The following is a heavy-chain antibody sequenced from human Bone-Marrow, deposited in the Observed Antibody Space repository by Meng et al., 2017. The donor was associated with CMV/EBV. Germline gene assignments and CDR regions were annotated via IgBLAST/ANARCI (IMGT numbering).Heavy chain of an antibody. CDR2: ISYDGSNK. Sequence: GGSLRLSFAAPGFAFSHYGLHWVRHAPGKGLQWLALISYDGSNKQYADSVKGRFTVSRDNSQNTLFLQMNSLRPEDTAVYYCATSRLRAGAERETDFWGQGALVTVSS. D-gene: IGHD1-1*01. CDR1: GFAFSHYG. CDR3: ATSRLRAGAERETDF. J-gene: IGHJ4*02. V-gene: IGHV3-30*03.